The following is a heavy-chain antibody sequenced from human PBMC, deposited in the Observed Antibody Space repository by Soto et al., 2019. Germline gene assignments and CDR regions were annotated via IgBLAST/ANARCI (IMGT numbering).Heavy chain of an antibody. J-gene: IGHJ6*02. V-gene: IGHV3-9*01. CDR1: GFTFDDYA. CDR2: ISWNSGSI. CDR3: AKDSWRRLAYYYYGMDV. Sequence: PGGSLRLSCAASGFTFDDYAMHWVRQAPGKGLEWVSGISWNSGSIGYADSVKGRFTISRDNAKNSLYLQMNSLRAEDTALYYCAKDSWRRLAYYYYGMDVWGQGTTVTVSS.